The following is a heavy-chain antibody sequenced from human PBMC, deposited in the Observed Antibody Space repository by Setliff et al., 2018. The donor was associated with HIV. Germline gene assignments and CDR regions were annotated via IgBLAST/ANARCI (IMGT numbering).Heavy chain of an antibody. D-gene: IGHD2-15*01. Sequence: PGGSLRLFCAASGFTFSSYWMSWVRQAPGKGLEWVANIKQDGSEKYYVDSVKGRFTISRDNAKNSLYLQMNSLRAEDTAVYYCARDYCSGGSCVDAFDIWGQGTMVTVSS. V-gene: IGHV3-7*01. CDR1: GFTFSSYW. CDR3: ARDYCSGGSCVDAFDI. J-gene: IGHJ3*02. CDR2: IKQDGSEK.